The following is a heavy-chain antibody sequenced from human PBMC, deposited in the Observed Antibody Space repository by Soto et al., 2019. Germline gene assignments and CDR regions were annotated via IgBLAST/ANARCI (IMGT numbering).Heavy chain of an antibody. CDR3: ARETGSGPYYYGMDV. CDR2: IDPSDSYT. J-gene: IGHJ6*02. V-gene: IGHV5-10-1*01. Sequence: PGESLKISCKGSGYSFTSYWISWVRQMPGKGLEWMGRIDPSDSYTNYSPSFQGHVTISADKSISTAYLQWSSLKASDTAMYYCARETGSGPYYYGMDVWGQGTTVTVSS. D-gene: IGHD3-10*01. CDR1: GYSFTSYW.